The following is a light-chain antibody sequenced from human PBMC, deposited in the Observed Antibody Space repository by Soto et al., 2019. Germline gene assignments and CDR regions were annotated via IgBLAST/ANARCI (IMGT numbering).Light chain of an antibody. CDR1: QSVSSSY. CDR2: GAS. CDR3: RQYDSSPIT. V-gene: IGKV3-20*01. Sequence: EIVLTQSPGTLSLSPGERATLSCRASQSVSSSYLAWYQQKPGQAPRLLIYGASSRATGIPDRFRGSGSGTHFTLTISRLEPEDFAVYYCRQYDSSPITFGQGTRLEIK. J-gene: IGKJ5*01.